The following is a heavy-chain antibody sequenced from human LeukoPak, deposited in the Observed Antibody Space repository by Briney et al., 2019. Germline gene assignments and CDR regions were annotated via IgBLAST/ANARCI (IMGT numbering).Heavy chain of an antibody. CDR1: GGSISSYS. J-gene: IGHJ5*02. CDR3: AREAYLELFDP. D-gene: IGHD1-1*01. Sequence: PSETLSLTCTVSGGSISSYSWSWIRQPPGKGLEWIGSIYYSGSTSYNPSLKSRVTISVDTSKNQFSLKLSSVTAADTAVYYCAREAYLELFDPWGQGTLVTVSS. CDR2: IYYSGST. V-gene: IGHV4-59*12.